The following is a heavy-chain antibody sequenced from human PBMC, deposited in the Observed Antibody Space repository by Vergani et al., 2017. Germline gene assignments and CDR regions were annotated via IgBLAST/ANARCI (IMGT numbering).Heavy chain of an antibody. CDR3: ARDRDCSGGSCYPNWFDP. Sequence: QVQLQESGPGLVKPSQTLSLTCTVSGGSISSGSYYWSWIRQPAGKGLEWIGRIYTSGSTNYNPSLKSRVTISVDTSKNQFSLKLSSVTAADTAVYYCARDRDCSGGSCYPNWFDPWGQGTLVTVSS. D-gene: IGHD2-15*01. J-gene: IGHJ5*02. V-gene: IGHV4-61*02. CDR2: IYTSGST. CDR1: GGSISSGSYY.